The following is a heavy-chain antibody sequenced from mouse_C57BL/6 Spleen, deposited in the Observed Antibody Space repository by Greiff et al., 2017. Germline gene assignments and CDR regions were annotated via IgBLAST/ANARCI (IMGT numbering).Heavy chain of an antibody. Sequence: QVHVKQPGAELVKPGASVKLSCKASGYTFTSYWMQWVKQRPGQGLEWIGEIDPSDSYTNYNQKFKGKATLTVDTSSSTAYMQLSSLTSEDSAVYYCARGGDYYGPDYWGQGTTLTVSS. CDR2: IDPSDSYT. V-gene: IGHV1-50*01. CDR1: GYTFTSYW. J-gene: IGHJ2*01. D-gene: IGHD1-1*01. CDR3: ARGGDYYGPDY.